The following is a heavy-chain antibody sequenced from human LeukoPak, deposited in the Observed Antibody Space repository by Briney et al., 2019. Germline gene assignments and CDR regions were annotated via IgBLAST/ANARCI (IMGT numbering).Heavy chain of an antibody. D-gene: IGHD6-13*01. V-gene: IGHV4-34*01. CDR1: GESFSGYY. CDR3: ARVCRGYSSSWYGFWWFDP. CDR2: ANHSGGT. J-gene: IGHJ5*02. Sequence: SETLSLTCAVYGESFSGYYWTWIRQPPGKGLEWIGEANHSGGTNYNPSLKSRVTISVDRSKNQFSLKLSSVTAADTAVYYCARVCRGYSSSWYGFWWFDPWGQGTLVTVSS.